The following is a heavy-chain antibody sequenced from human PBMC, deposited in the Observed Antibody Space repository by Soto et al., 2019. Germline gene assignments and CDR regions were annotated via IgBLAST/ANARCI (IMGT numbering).Heavy chain of an antibody. V-gene: IGHV1-69*02. CDR2: IIPILDIA. Sequence: QVQLVQSGAEVREPGSSVKVSCKASGGTFSSYPISWMRQAPGQGLEWMGRIIPILDIANYAQKFQGRVTITADKSTSTAYMELSSLRSEDTALYYCARTHCSGSSCSAPPYGFDIWGQGTMVTVSS. CDR3: ARTHCSGSSCSAPPYGFDI. CDR1: GGTFSSYP. J-gene: IGHJ3*02. D-gene: IGHD2-15*01.